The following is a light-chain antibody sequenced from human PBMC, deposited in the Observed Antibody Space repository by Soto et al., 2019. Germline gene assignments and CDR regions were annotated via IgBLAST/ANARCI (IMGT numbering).Light chain of an antibody. CDR1: SSDVGGYNH. Sequence: QSALTQPASVSGSPGQSITISCTGTSSDVGGYNHVSWYQHSPGKAPKLILFAVSDRPSGVSHRFAGSQSGNTASLTISGLQAEDEADYYCCSYTSLSTVVFGGGTKLTVL. CDR3: CSYTSLSTVV. J-gene: IGLJ2*01. CDR2: AVS. V-gene: IGLV2-14*01.